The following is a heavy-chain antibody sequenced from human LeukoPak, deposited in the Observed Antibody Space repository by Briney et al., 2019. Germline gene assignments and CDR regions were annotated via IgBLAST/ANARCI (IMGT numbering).Heavy chain of an antibody. D-gene: IGHD2/OR15-2a*01. J-gene: IGHJ6*03. CDR1: GGSISSYD. V-gene: IGHV4-59*01. CDR2: IYYSGST. Sequence: PSETLSLTCTVSGGSISSYDWSWIRQPPGKGLEWIGYIYYSGSTNYNPSLKSRVTISVDTSKNQFSLKLSSVTAADTAVYYCARDRGGYFPYYYYMDVWGKGTTVTVSS. CDR3: ARDRGGYFPYYYYMDV.